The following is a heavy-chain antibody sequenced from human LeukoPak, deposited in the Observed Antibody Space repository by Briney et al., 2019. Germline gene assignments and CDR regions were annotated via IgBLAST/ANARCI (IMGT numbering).Heavy chain of an antibody. V-gene: IGHV1-2*02. CDR3: ARRGYGFSELDN. CDR2: INPKSGDT. CDR1: GYTFTGYY. J-gene: IGHJ4*02. D-gene: IGHD5-12*01. Sequence: GASVKVSCRASGYTFTGYYIHWVRQAPGQGLEWMGWINPKSGDTNLAQKFQGRVAMTRDTYIRTVYMELSRLTSDDTAVYYCARRGYGFSELDNWGQGTLVIVSS.